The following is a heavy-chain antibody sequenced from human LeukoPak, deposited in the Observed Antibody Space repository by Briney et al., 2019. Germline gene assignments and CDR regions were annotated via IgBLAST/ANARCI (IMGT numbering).Heavy chain of an antibody. CDR3: ARRDAIIKFGGAVPRSGYFAY. CDR1: GGSISDLKW. J-gene: IGHJ4*02. V-gene: IGHV4-4*02. D-gene: IGHD3-16*01. Sequence: SGTLSLTCAVSGGSISDLKWWSWVRQSPVKGLEWIGEIFHSGSTNYNPSLKSRVTISVDKSKNQFSLKLSSVTAADTAVYFCARRDAIIKFGGAVPRSGYFAYWGQGTLVTVSA. CDR2: IFHSGST.